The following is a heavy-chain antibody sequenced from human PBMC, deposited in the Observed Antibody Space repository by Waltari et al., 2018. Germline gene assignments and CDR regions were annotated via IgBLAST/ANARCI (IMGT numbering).Heavy chain of an antibody. CDR1: GYTFTNYG. Sequence: QVQLVQSGAEVKKPGAAVKVSCRASGYTFTNYGINWVRQAPGQGLEWMGWVSPNTGDTQFAQKFQDRVTMTTDTPASTAYMELGSLRSDDTAVYYCARIMTSNTDYWGQGTLVTVSS. CDR3: ARIMTSNTDY. D-gene: IGHD2-8*01. V-gene: IGHV1-18*01. J-gene: IGHJ4*02. CDR2: VSPNTGDT.